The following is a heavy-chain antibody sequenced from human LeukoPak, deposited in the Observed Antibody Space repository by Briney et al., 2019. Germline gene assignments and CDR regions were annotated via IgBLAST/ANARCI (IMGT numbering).Heavy chain of an antibody. V-gene: IGHV1-18*01. D-gene: IGHD6-19*01. CDR1: GYTFTSYG. Sequence: GASVKVPCKASGYTFTSYGISWVRQAPGQGLEWMGWISAYNGNTNYAQKLQGRVTTTTDTSTSTAYMELRSLRSDDTAVYYCARNSSGWYGDWFDPWGQGTLVTVSS. J-gene: IGHJ5*02. CDR3: ARNSSGWYGDWFDP. CDR2: ISAYNGNT.